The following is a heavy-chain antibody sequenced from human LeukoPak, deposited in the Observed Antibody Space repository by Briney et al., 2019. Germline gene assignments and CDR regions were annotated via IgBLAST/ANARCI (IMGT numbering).Heavy chain of an antibody. J-gene: IGHJ5*02. CDR3: ARRLYSGGPNWFDP. CDR1: GHRFTNHW. V-gene: IGHV5-51*01. Sequence: GESLKISCEVSGHRFTNHWIGWVRQMPGKGLEWMGIINLGDSDTKYSPSFQGQVTISLDKSISTAYLQWRSLKASDTAMYYCARRLYSGGPNWFDPWGQGTLVTVSS. D-gene: IGHD1-26*01. CDR2: INLGDSDT.